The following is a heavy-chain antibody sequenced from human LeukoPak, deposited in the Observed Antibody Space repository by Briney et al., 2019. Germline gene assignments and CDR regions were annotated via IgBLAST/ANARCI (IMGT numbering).Heavy chain of an antibody. D-gene: IGHD3-3*01. V-gene: IGHV1-8*01. CDR2: MNPNSGNT. J-gene: IGHJ6*02. CDR1: GYTFTSYD. CDR3: ARGLPPRPYYDFWSGYYRSPYGMDV. Sequence: ASVTVSCMASGYTFTSYDINWVRQATGQGLEWMGWMNPNSGNTGYAQKFQGRVTMTRNTSISTAYMELSSLRSEDTAVYYCARGLPPRPYYDFWSGYYRSPYGMDVWGQGTTVTVSS.